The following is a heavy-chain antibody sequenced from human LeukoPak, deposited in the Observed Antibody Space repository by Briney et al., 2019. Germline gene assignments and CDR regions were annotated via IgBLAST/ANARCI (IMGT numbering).Heavy chain of an antibody. D-gene: IGHD3-10*01. CDR3: ARVYDSGSQAYFYYMDV. Sequence: SETLSLTCTVSGGSIGGYYWSWIRQPPGKGLEWIGYIYYSGSTNYNPSLKSRVTMSVDTSKNQFSLKVNSVTAADTAVYYCARVYDSGSQAYFYYMDVWGKGTTVTISS. CDR2: IYYSGST. V-gene: IGHV4-59*01. CDR1: GGSIGGYY. J-gene: IGHJ6*03.